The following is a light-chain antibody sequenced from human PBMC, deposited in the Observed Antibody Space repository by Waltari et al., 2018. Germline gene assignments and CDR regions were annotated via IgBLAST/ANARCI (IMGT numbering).Light chain of an antibody. V-gene: IGKV1-39*01. CDR1: QTIATY. J-gene: IGKJ4*01. CDR3: QQSYDTVLT. CDR2: GAS. Sequence: DIQMTQSPSSLSASVGDRVTITCRASQTIATYLNWYQQKPGKAPNLLIPGASDLQSGVPSRVSGGGSGTDFSLTISSLQPEDFATYYCQQSYDTVLTFGGGTRVEIK.